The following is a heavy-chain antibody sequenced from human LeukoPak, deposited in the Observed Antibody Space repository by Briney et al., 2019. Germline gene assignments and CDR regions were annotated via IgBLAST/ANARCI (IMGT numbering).Heavy chain of an antibody. D-gene: IGHD3-22*01. V-gene: IGHV1-46*01. CDR2: INPSGGST. CDR3: ARDYYYDSSGYYSRTLRY. CDR1: GYTFTSYY. Sequence: ASVKVSCKASGYTFTSYYMHWVRQAPGQGLEWMGIINPSGGSTSYAQKFQGRVTITRDTSTSTVYMELSSLRSEDTAVYYCARDYYYDSSGYYSRTLRYWGQGTLVTVSS. J-gene: IGHJ4*02.